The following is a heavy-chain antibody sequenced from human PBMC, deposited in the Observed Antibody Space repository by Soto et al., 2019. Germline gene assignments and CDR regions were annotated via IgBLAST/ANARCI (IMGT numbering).Heavy chain of an antibody. D-gene: IGHD3-10*01. V-gene: IGHV1-18*01. CDR1: GYTFTSYG. CDR2: ISAYNGNT. J-gene: IGHJ4*02. CDR3: AREFSMTMVRGVAFDY. Sequence: QVQLVQSGAEVKKPGASVKVSCKASGYTFTSYGISWVRQAPGQGLEWMGWISAYNGNTNYAQKLQGRVTMTTDTSTSTAHMVLRSLRSDDTAVYYCAREFSMTMVRGVAFDYWGQGTLVTVSS.